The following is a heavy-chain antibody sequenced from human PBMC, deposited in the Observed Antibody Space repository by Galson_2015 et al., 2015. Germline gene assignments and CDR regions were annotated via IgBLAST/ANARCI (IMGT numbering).Heavy chain of an antibody. CDR2: FDPEDGET. CDR3: ATFARTGVGATNGGNDDAFDI. D-gene: IGHD1-26*01. CDR1: GYTLTELS. V-gene: IGHV1-24*01. J-gene: IGHJ3*02. Sequence: SVKVSCKVSGYTLTELSMHWVRQAPGKGLEWMGGFDPEDGETIYAQKFQGRVTMTEDTSTDTAYMELSSLRSEDTAVYYCATFARTGVGATNGGNDDAFDIWGQGTMVTVSS.